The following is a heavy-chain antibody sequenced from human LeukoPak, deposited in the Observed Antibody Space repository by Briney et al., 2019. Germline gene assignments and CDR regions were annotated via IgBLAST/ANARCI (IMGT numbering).Heavy chain of an antibody. D-gene: IGHD1-26*01. CDR1: GSCFDSYG. CDR2: IPFSGRDE. Sequence: PGGSLRLSCATFGSCFDSYGLHWVRQAPGKGLEWVTFIPFSGRDENYADSVRGRFTISRDNSKNTVYLQMNSLRPDDTGIYYCVKDCGLGGSRDYWGQGTLVTVSS. J-gene: IGHJ4*02. V-gene: IGHV3-30*02. CDR3: VKDCGLGGSRDY.